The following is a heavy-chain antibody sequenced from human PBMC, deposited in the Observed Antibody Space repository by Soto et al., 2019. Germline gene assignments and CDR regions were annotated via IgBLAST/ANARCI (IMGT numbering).Heavy chain of an antibody. J-gene: IGHJ4*02. Sequence: QSGGSLRLSCAASGFTFSSYGMHWVRQAPGKGLEWVAVISYDGSNKYYADSVKGRFTISRDNSKNTLYLQMNSLRAEDTAVYYCAPDYDYGEPAAPEGDQSHSYWGQGTLVTVSS. CDR3: APDYDYGEPAAPEGDQSHSY. CDR1: GFTFSSYG. CDR2: ISYDGSNK. D-gene: IGHD4-17*01. V-gene: IGHV3-30*03.